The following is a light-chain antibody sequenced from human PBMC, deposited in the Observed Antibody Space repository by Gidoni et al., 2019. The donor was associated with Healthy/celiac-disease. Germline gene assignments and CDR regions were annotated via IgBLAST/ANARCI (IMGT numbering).Light chain of an antibody. V-gene: IGKV3-20*01. Sequence: EMVLTQSPGTLSLSPGERATLSCRASQSVSSSYLAWYQQKPGQAPRLLIYGASSRATGIPDRFSGSGSGTDFTLTISRLEPEDFAVYYCQPYGSSPWTFXQXTKVEIK. CDR2: GAS. CDR3: QPYGSSPWT. CDR1: QSVSSSY. J-gene: IGKJ1*01.